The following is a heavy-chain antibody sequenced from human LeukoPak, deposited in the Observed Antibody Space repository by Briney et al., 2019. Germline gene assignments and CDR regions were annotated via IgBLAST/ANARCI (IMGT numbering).Heavy chain of an antibody. V-gene: IGHV4-39*07. CDR3: SLQYSMTTVTTGRYSSSWTDY. J-gene: IGHJ4*02. CDR1: GGSLSSRSYY. D-gene: IGHD6-13*01. CDR2: IYYSGST. Sequence: SESLSVPCTVSGGSLSSRSYYWGWIRQPPGKGLEWIGTIYYSGSTYYQPSLNSRVTISVDTSKNQFSLQLSSVTAADMAVYYCSLQYSMTTVTTGRYSSSWTDYWGQGTLVTVSS.